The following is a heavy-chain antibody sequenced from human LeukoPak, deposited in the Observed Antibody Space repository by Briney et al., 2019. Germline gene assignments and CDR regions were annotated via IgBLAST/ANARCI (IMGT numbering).Heavy chain of an antibody. Sequence: SGTLSLTCAVSGGSISSSNWWSWVRQPPGKGLEWIGSIYHSGSTYYNPSLKSRVAISVDTSKNQFSLKLSSVTAADTAVYYCARGGLDYYDSSGYWGQGTLVTVSS. V-gene: IGHV4-4*02. CDR2: IYHSGST. J-gene: IGHJ4*02. CDR3: ARGGLDYYDSSGY. D-gene: IGHD3-22*01. CDR1: GGSISSSNW.